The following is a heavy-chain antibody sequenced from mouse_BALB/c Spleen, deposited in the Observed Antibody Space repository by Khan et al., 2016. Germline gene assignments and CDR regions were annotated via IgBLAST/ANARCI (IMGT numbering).Heavy chain of an antibody. Sequence: QVQLQQSGAELVKPGASVKLSCKASGYTFTSYYMYWVKQRPGQGLEWIGGINPSNGGTNFNEKFKNKATLTVDKSSSTAYMKRSSLRSEDSTVYCSTRGGCISLCGYFEVWRAESAVTVAS. CDR3: TRGGCISLCGYFEV. CDR2: INPSNGGT. V-gene: IGHV1S81*02. J-gene: IGHJ1*01. CDR1: GYTFTSYY. D-gene: IGHD6-1*01.